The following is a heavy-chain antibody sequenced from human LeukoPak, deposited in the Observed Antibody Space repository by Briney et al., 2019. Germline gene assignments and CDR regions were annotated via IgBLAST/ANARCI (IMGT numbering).Heavy chain of an antibody. CDR2: IYYSGST. Sequence: SETLSLTCTVSGGSISSGGYYWSWIRQHPGKGLEWIGYIYYSGSTYYNPSLKSRVTISVDTSKNQFSLKLSSVTAADTAVYYCARDRLRPPGDRAAQPYGMDVWGKGTTVTVSS. CDR3: ARDRLRPPGDRAAQPYGMDV. J-gene: IGHJ6*04. V-gene: IGHV4-31*03. D-gene: IGHD7-27*01. CDR1: GGSISSGGYY.